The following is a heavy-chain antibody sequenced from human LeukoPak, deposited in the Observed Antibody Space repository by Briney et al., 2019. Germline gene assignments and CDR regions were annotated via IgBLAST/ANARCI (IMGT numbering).Heavy chain of an antibody. CDR2: ISWNSGSI. D-gene: IGHD6-19*01. Sequence: GRSLRLSCAASGFTFDDYAMHWVRQAPGKGLGWVSGISWNSGSIGYADSVKGRFTISRDNAKNSLYLQMDSLRAEDTALYYCAKDMHSSGWPIFDYWGQRTLVTVSS. CDR1: GFTFDDYA. CDR3: AKDMHSSGWPIFDY. V-gene: IGHV3-9*01. J-gene: IGHJ4*02.